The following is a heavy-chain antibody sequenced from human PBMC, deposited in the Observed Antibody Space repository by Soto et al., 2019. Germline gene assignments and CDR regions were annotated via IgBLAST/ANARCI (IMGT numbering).Heavy chain of an antibody. D-gene: IGHD2-15*01. J-gene: IGHJ6*02. Sequence: SVKVSCKASGGTFSSYAISWVRQAPGQGLEWMGGIIPIFGTANYAQKFQGRVTITADESTSTAYMELSSLRSEDTAVYYCARVLGYCSGGSCYSADYYYGMDVWGQGTTVTVSS. CDR2: IIPIFGTA. V-gene: IGHV1-69*13. CDR3: ARVLGYCSGGSCYSADYYYGMDV. CDR1: GGTFSSYA.